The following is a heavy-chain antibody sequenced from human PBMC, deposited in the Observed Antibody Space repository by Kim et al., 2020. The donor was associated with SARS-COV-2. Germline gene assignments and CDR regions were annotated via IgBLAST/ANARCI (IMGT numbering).Heavy chain of an antibody. CDR3: AENHPGTTVTTDGAFDI. CDR1: GYSISSGYY. D-gene: IGHD4-17*01. J-gene: IGHJ3*02. CDR2: IYHSGST. V-gene: IGHV4-38-2*02. Sequence: SETLSLTCTVSGYSISSGYYWGWIRPPPGKGLEWIGSIYHSGSTYYNPSLKSRVTISVDTSKNQFSLKLSSVTAADTAVYYCAENHPGTTVTTDGAFDIWGQGTMVTVSS.